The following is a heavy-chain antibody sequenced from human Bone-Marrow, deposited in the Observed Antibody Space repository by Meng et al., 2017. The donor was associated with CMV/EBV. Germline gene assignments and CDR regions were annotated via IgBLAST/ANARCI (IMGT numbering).Heavy chain of an antibody. D-gene: IGHD2-2*02. CDR1: GFTFSSYE. J-gene: IGHJ6*02. Sequence: GESLKISCAASGFTFSSYEMNWVRQAPGKGLEWVSYISSSGSTIYYADSVKGRFTISRDNAKSSLYLQMNSLRAEDTAVYYCATIQGQHYYYGMDVWGQGTTVTVSS. CDR2: ISSSGSTI. CDR3: ATIQGQHYYYGMDV. V-gene: IGHV3-48*03.